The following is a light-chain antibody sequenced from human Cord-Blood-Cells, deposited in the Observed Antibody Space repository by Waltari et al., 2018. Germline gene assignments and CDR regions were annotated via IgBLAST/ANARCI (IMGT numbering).Light chain of an antibody. V-gene: IGLV2-14*01. CDR3: SSYTSSSTLV. CDR1: SSDVGGYNY. Sequence: QSALTQPASVSGFPGQSITISCTGTSSDVGGYNYVSCYQQPPGKAPKLMIHDVSNRPSGVSNRFSGSKSGNTASLTISGLQAEDEADYYCSSYTSSSTLVFGGGTKLTVL. J-gene: IGLJ2*01. CDR2: DVS.